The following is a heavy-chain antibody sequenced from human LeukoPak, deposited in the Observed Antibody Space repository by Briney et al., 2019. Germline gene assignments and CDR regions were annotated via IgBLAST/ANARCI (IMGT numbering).Heavy chain of an antibody. Sequence: SGPTRVNPTQTLTLTCTFSGFSLSTSGMCVSWIRQPPGKALEWLARIDWDDDKYYSTSLKTRLTISKDTSKNQVVLTMTNMDTVDTATYYCARRAYCGGDCYSDWVYYFDYWGQGTLVTVSS. CDR3: ARRAYCGGDCYSDWVYYFDY. CDR2: IDWDDDK. V-gene: IGHV2-70*11. CDR1: GFSLSTSGMC. J-gene: IGHJ4*02. D-gene: IGHD2-21*02.